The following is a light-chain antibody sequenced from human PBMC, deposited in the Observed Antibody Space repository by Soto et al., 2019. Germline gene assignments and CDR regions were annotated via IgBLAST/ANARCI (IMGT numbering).Light chain of an antibody. CDR2: AAS. CDR3: QQYYSYPIT. V-gene: IGKV1-9*01. Sequence: DIQLAQSPSSLSASVGDRVTITCRASQGISSYLAWYQQKPGKAPKLLIYAASTLQSGVPSRFSGSGSGTDFTLTISSLQPEDFATYYCQQYYSYPITFGQGTRLEIK. J-gene: IGKJ5*01. CDR1: QGISSY.